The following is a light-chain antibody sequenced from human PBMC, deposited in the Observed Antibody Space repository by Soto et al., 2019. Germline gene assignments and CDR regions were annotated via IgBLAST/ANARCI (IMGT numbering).Light chain of an antibody. J-gene: IGLJ3*02. Sequence: QSVMTQPPSASETPGQRVTISCSGSRSNIGNNAVNWYQQLPGTPPKLLIYRNTQRPSGVPDRFSASKSGTSASLAISGLQSEDEAEYFCAAWDDSLSGPLFGGGTKVTVL. V-gene: IGLV1-44*01. CDR2: RNT. CDR1: RSNIGNNA. CDR3: AAWDDSLSGPL.